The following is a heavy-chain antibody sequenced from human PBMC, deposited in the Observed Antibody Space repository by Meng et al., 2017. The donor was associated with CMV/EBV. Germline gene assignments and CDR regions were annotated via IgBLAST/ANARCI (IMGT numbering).Heavy chain of an antibody. D-gene: IGHD3-10*01. V-gene: IGHV4-59*01. CDR2: VYYNGST. CDR1: GGSINTYY. CDR3: ARDSTSRGFYDYGMNI. J-gene: IGHJ6*02. Sequence: GSLRLSCTVSGGSINTYYWNWIRQPPGKGLEWIGYVYYNGSTNYSPSLKSRVTISVDTSKNQFSLKLSSVTAADTAVYFCARDSTSRGFYDYGMNIWGQGTTVTVSS.